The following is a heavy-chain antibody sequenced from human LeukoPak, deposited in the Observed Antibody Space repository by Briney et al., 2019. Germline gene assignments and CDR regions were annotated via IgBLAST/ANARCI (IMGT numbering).Heavy chain of an antibody. V-gene: IGHV1-69*13. J-gene: IGHJ5*02. CDR2: IIPIFGTA. CDR1: GGTFSSYA. Sequence: SVKVSCKASGGTFSSYAISWVRQAPGQGLEWMGRIIPIFGTANYAQKFQGRVTITADESTSTAYMELSSLRSEDTAVYYCARTGSVDDYDSSGHYSNWFDPWGQGTLVTVSS. D-gene: IGHD3-22*01. CDR3: ARTGSVDDYDSSGHYSNWFDP.